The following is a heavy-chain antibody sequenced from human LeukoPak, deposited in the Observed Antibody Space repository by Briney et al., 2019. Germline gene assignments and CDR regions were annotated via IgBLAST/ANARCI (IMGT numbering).Heavy chain of an antibody. CDR2: ISWNDHK. CDR3: AHLYDSSGYYYVGGNNWFGP. J-gene: IGHJ5*02. CDR1: GFSLSTSGVG. Sequence: KMSGPTLVKPTQTLTLTCTFSGFSLSTSGVGVGWIRQPPGKALEWLALISWNDHKRYSPSLMSRLTITKDTSKNQVVLTMTNMDPVDTATYYCAHLYDSSGYYYVGGNNWFGPWGQGTLVTVSS. D-gene: IGHD3-22*01. V-gene: IGHV2-5*01.